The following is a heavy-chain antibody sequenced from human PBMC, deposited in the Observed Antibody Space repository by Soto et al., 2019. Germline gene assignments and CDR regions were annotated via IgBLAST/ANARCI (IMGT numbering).Heavy chain of an antibody. V-gene: IGHV4-34*01. D-gene: IGHD3-3*01. CDR3: ARYDFWSGYFSY. CDR1: GGSFSGYY. Sequence: SETLSLTCAVYGGSFSGYYWSWIRQPPGKGLEWIGEINHSGSTNYNPSLKSRVTISVDTSKNQLSLKLSSVTAADTAVYYCARYDFWSGYFSYWGRGTLVTVSS. J-gene: IGHJ4*02. CDR2: INHSGST.